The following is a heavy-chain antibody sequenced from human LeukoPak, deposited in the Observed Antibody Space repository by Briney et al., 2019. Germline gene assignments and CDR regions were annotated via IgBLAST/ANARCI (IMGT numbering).Heavy chain of an antibody. CDR1: GYSISSDYY. D-gene: IGHD1-1*01. CDR2: VYHSGTT. J-gene: IGHJ4*02. CDR3: TRELAGTTVED. Sequence: SETLSLTCTVSGYSISSDYYWGWIRQTPGNGLEWIGSVYHSGTTYHNPSLKGRVTMSVDTSKNQFSLTLTSVTAADTALYYCTRELAGTTVEDWGQGTLVTVSS. V-gene: IGHV4-38-2*02.